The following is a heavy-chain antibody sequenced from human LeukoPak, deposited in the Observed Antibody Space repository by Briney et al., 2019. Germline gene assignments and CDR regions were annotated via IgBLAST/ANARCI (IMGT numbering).Heavy chain of an antibody. V-gene: IGHV4-38-2*02. D-gene: IGHD6-13*01. CDR2: IYHSGNT. CDR3: ARGISSSWSFYYYYYYMDV. J-gene: IGHJ6*03. CDR1: GYSISSGYY. Sequence: SETLSLTCTVSGYSISSGYYWGWIRQPPGKGLEWIGSIYHSGNTYYNPSLKSRVTISVDTSKNQFSLKLSSVTAADTAVYYCARGISSSWSFYYYYYYMDVWGKGTTVTVSS.